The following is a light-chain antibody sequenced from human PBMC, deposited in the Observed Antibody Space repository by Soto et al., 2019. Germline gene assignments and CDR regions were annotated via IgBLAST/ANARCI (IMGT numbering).Light chain of an antibody. CDR2: EVS. J-gene: IGLJ1*01. CDR1: SSDVGGYNF. V-gene: IGLV2-14*01. CDR3: YSCRRCYSRV. Sequence: QSALTQPASVSGSPGQSITISCTGTSSDVGGYNFVSWYQQHPGRAPKLLIYEVSRRPSGVSNRFSVSKSGDTASLTISGLQAEDEADYYCYSCRRCYSRVFGTGTKVTVL.